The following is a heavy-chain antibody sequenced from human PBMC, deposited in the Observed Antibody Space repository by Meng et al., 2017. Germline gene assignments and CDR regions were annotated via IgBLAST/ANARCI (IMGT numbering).Heavy chain of an antibody. J-gene: IGHJ6*02. CDR3: ARYLVGIVVVPAASPYGMDV. CDR1: GFTFSSYE. D-gene: IGHD2-2*01. V-gene: IGHV3-48*03. Sequence: GESLKISCAASGFTFSSYEMNWVRQAPGKGLEWVSYISRSGSTIYYADSVKGRFTISRDNAKNSLYLQMNSLRAEDTAVYYCARYLVGIVVVPAASPYGMDVWGQGTTVTVSS. CDR2: ISRSGSTI.